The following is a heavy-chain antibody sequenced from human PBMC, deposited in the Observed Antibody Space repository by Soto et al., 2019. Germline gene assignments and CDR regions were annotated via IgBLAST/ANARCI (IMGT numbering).Heavy chain of an antibody. J-gene: IGHJ4*02. D-gene: IGHD3-22*01. CDR3: ARGTKYYYDSSGYYSDY. CDR1: GYTFTGYY. V-gene: IGHV1-2*04. CDR2: INPNSGGT. Sequence: QVQLVQSGAEVKKPGASVKVSCKASGYTFTGYYMHWVRQAPGQGLEWMGWINPNSGGTNYAQKFQGWVNMPRDTSISTAYMELSRLRSDDTAVYYCARGTKYYYDSSGYYSDYWGQGTLVTVSS.